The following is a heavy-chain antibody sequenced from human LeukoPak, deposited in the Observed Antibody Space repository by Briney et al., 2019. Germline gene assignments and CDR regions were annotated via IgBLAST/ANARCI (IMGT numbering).Heavy chain of an antibody. D-gene: IGHD1/OR15-1a*01. CDR3: ARSISGTRSKFDC. Sequence: ASETLSLTCTVSGGSISSYYWSWIRQPPGKGLEWIGYIYYGGRTNYNPSLKSRATMSIDTAKNHFSLNLTSVTAADTAVYYCARSISGTRSKFDCWGQGTLVTVSS. CDR1: GGSISSYY. CDR2: IYYGGRT. V-gene: IGHV4-59*08. J-gene: IGHJ5*01.